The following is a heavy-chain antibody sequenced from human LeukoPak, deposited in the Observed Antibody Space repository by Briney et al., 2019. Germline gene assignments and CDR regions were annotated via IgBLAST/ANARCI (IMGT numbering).Heavy chain of an antibody. CDR2: INPNSGGT. D-gene: IGHD5-12*01. J-gene: IGHJ4*02. V-gene: IGHV1-2*02. CDR1: GYTFTGYY. CDR3: ARDLQIVATFDY. Sequence: GASVKVSCKASGYTFTGYYMHWVRQAPGQGLEWMGWINPNSGGTKYAQKFQGRVTMTRDTSISTAYMELSRLRSDDTAVYYCARDLQIVATFDYWGQGTLVTVSS.